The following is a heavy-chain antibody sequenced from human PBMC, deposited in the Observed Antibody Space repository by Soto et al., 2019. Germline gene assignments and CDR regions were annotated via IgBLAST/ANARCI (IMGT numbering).Heavy chain of an antibody. CDR3: ARGLNWNARFDE. CDR1: GGSISSGGYY. CDR2: IYYSGST. Sequence: SETLSLTCTVSGGSISSGGYYWTWIRQHPGKGLEWIGYIYYSGSTYYNPSLKSRVTIPVDTSKNQFSLKLSSVTAADTAVYDGARGLNWNARFDEWGQGILVTVSS. D-gene: IGHD1-20*01. V-gene: IGHV4-31*03. J-gene: IGHJ4*02.